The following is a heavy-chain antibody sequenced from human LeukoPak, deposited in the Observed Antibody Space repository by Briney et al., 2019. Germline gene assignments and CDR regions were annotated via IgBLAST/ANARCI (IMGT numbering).Heavy chain of an antibody. CDR2: ISSSSSYI. D-gene: IGHD3-10*01. Sequence: GGSLRLSCAASGFTFSSYSMNWVRQAPGKGLEWVSSISSSSSYIYYADSVKGRFTISRDNAKNSLYLQMNSLKASDTAMYYCARPFGEAVETTLGGVDYWGQGTLVTVSS. CDR1: GFTFSSYS. J-gene: IGHJ4*02. V-gene: IGHV3-21*04. CDR3: ARPFGEAVETTLGGVDY.